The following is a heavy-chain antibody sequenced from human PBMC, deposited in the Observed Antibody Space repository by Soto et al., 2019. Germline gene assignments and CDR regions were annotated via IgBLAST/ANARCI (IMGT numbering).Heavy chain of an antibody. Sequence: SGTLSLACTVSGGSVSSGSYFWSWIRQPPGKGLEWLGYIYYTGNTNYNPSLKSRLTISVDSSKNQFSLKLSSVTAADTAVYYCAREKTGDLTFFDSWGQGTLVT. D-gene: IGHD3-16*01. CDR3: AREKTGDLTFFDS. J-gene: IGHJ4*02. V-gene: IGHV4-61*01. CDR2: IYYTGNT. CDR1: GGSVSSGSYF.